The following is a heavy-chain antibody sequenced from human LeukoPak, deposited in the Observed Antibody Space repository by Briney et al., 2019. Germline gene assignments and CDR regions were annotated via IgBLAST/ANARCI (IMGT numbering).Heavy chain of an antibody. CDR2: ISGSGGGT. CDR1: GFTFVTFA. CDR3: AKHKGAGSRYSYSMVV. V-gene: IGHV3-23*01. J-gene: IGHJ6*03. Sequence: GGSLRLSCAASGFTFVTFAMGWVRQAPGKGLEWVSTISGSGGGTYYADSVKGRFTISRDNSKNTLYLQMNSLRAEDTAVYYCAKHKGAGSRYSYSMVVWGKGTTVTVSS. D-gene: IGHD6-13*01.